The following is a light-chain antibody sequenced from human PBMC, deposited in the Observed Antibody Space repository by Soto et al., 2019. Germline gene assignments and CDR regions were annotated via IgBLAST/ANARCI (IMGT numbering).Light chain of an antibody. CDR2: DTS. CDR1: TGAVTSGHY. V-gene: IGLV7-46*01. J-gene: IGLJ2*01. CDR3: LLSYSGARVV. Sequence: QAVVTQEPSLTVSPGGTVNLTCGSSTGAVTSGHYPYWFQQKPGQAPRTLIYDTSNKHSWTPARFSGSLLGGKAALTLSGAQPEDEAEYYCLLSYSGARVVFGGGTKVTVL.